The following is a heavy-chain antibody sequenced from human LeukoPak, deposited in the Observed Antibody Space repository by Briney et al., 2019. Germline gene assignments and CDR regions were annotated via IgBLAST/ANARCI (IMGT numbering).Heavy chain of an antibody. CDR2: ISSSSSYI. CDR1: GFTFSSYS. Sequence: GGSLRLSCAASGFTFSSYSMNWVRQAPGKGLEWVSSISSSSSYIYYADSVKGRFTISRDNANNSLYLQMNSLRAEDTAVYYCARADCSSTSCYVYYYGMDVWGQGTTVTVSS. D-gene: IGHD2-2*01. V-gene: IGHV3-21*01. CDR3: ARADCSSTSCYVYYYGMDV. J-gene: IGHJ6*02.